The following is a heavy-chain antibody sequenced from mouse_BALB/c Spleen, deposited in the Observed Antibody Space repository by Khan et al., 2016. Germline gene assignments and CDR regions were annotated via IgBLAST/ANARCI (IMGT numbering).Heavy chain of an antibody. Sequence: EVQLQESGPSLVKPSQTLSLTCSVTGDSITSGNWNWIRKFPGNKLEYLGYISYSGNTYYNPSLKSRISITRDTSKNEYYLQLNSVATQDPATYFCASTYGYNIWYFDVWGAGTTVTVSS. CDR2: ISYSGNT. CDR3: ASTYGYNIWYFDV. CDR1: GDSITSGN. D-gene: IGHD1-1*01. J-gene: IGHJ1*01. V-gene: IGHV3-8*02.